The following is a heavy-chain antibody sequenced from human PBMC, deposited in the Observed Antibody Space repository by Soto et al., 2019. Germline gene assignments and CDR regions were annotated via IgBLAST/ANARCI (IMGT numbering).Heavy chain of an antibody. D-gene: IGHD6-13*01. Sequence: GGSLRLSCAASGFSFSDYAMGWVRQAPGKGLEWVSVISESGGSTHYADSVRGRFTVSRDNSKNSLSLRMNSLRDEDTAVYFCAKRSPYSSGWYSPIFDYWGQGALVTVSS. CDR2: ISESGGST. CDR3: AKRSPYSSGWYSPIFDY. J-gene: IGHJ4*02. CDR1: GFSFSDYA. V-gene: IGHV3-23*01.